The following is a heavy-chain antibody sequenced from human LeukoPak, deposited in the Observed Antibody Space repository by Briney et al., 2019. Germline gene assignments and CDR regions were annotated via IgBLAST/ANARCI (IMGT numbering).Heavy chain of an antibody. CDR2: ISDDGSNK. CDR3: AKPYCSGGSCDTYYFAH. CDR1: GFTFSLYG. Sequence: GGSLRLSCAASGFTFSLYGMHWARQAPGKGLDWVALISDDGSNKYYADSVKGRFTISRDNSKNTLYLQMNSLRAEDTAVYYCAKPYCSGGSCDTYYFAHWGQGTLVTVSS. D-gene: IGHD2-15*01. V-gene: IGHV3-30*18. J-gene: IGHJ4*02.